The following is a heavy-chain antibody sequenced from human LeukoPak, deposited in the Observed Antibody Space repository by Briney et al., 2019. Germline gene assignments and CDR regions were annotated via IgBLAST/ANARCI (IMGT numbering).Heavy chain of an antibody. V-gene: IGHV5-51*01. D-gene: IGHD2-2*01. CDR3: ARRVSLVVAGPDY. Sequence: GGALESALKGSGYRFNNYWIGWGRPGPGKGGGWRGIIYPGDSDTRYSPSFQGQVTISADNSISTAYLQWSSLKASDTAMYYCARRVSLVVAGPDYWGQGTLVTVSS. J-gene: IGHJ4*02. CDR2: IYPGDSDT. CDR1: GYRFNNYW.